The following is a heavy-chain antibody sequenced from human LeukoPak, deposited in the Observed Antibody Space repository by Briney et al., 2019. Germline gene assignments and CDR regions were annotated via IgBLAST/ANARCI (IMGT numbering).Heavy chain of an antibody. D-gene: IGHD4-23*01. J-gene: IGHJ4*02. CDR3: AREGGDLRWKNRFDF. CDR2: TSNDGSSK. V-gene: IGHV3-30-3*01. CDR1: KFTFSTFA. Sequence: GRSLRLSCAASKFTFSTFAMHWVRQAPGKGLEWVALTSNDGSSKYYTDSVKGRFTISRDNSKNTLYLQMNSLRAEDTAVYYCAREGGDLRWKNRFDFWGQGTLVTVSS.